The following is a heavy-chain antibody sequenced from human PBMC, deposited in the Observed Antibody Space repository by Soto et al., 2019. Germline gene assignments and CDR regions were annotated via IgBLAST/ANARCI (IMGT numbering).Heavy chain of an antibody. J-gene: IGHJ1*01. V-gene: IGHV1-69*08. Sequence: QVQLVQSGAEVKKPGSSVKVSCKASGGTFSSYTISWVRQAPGQGLEWMGRIIPILGIANYAQKFQGRVTITADKCTSTAYMELSSLRSEDTAVYYCARDVVVVAAREHSYSSSQDFQHWGQGTLVTVSS. CDR2: IIPILGIA. D-gene: IGHD2-15*01. CDR3: ARDVVVVAAREHSYSSSQDFQH. CDR1: GGTFSSYT.